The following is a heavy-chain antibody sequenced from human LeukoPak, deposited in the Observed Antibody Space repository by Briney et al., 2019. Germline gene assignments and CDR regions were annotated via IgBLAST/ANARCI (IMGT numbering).Heavy chain of an antibody. CDR2: TSSDGKTT. CDR3: ARVSGYYDSSGWYYFDY. D-gene: IGHD3-22*01. J-gene: IGHJ4*02. Sequence: GGSLRLSCAASGFTFSDYSMNWVRQAPGWGLECITYTSSDGKTTWYADSVKGRFTISRDNARNSLYLQMNSLRAEDTAVYYCARVSGYYDSSGWYYFDYWGQGTLVTVSS. V-gene: IGHV3-48*04. CDR1: GFTFSDYS.